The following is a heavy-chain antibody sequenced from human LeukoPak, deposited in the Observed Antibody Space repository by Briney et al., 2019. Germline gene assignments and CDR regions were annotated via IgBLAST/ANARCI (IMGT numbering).Heavy chain of an antibody. CDR1: GFTFSSYV. Sequence: GGSLRLSCAASGFTFSSYVMSWVRQAPGKGLEWVSGIIGSGGSIYYADSVKGRFTISRDNAKNKLYLQMSSLRAEDTAVYYCAKEAPHCSSTSCYVEFWGQGTLVTVSS. CDR2: IIGSGGSI. D-gene: IGHD2-2*01. CDR3: AKEAPHCSSTSCYVEF. J-gene: IGHJ4*02. V-gene: IGHV3-23*01.